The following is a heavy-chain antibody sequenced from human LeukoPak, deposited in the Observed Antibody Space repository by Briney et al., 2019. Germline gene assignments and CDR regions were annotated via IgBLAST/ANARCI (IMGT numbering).Heavy chain of an antibody. CDR2: ISGSGGST. CDR1: GFTFSSYA. Sequence: GGSLRLSCAASGFTFSSYAMHWVRQPPGKGLEWVSAISGSGGSTYYADSVKGRFTISRDNSKNTLYLQMNSLRAEDTAVYYCAKYGLIVVVITSAFDIWGQGTMVTVSS. CDR3: AKYGLIVVVITSAFDI. D-gene: IGHD3-22*01. J-gene: IGHJ3*02. V-gene: IGHV3-23*01.